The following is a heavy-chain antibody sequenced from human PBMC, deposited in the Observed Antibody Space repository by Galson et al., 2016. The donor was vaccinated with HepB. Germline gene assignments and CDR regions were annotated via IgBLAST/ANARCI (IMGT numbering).Heavy chain of an antibody. CDR2: VYREKT. D-gene: IGHD4-11*01. V-gene: IGHV4-39*01. Sequence: ETLSLTCTVSDGSIRSSSFSWGWIRQPPGKGLEWIGTVYREKTYYNPSLEGRGTITAGMTTDLLSLKLTSLTAADTAVYYCARAGLLTKASFDCWGQGTLVAVSS. CDR1: DGSIRSSSFS. CDR3: ARAGLLTKASFDC. J-gene: IGHJ4*02.